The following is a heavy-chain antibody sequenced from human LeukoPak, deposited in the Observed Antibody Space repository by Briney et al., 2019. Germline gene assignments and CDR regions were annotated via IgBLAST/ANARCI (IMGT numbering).Heavy chain of an antibody. Sequence: SQTLSLTCTVSGGSISSGSYYWSWIRQPPGKGLEWIGSIYHSGSTYYNPSLQSRVTISLDTSKNQFSLKLSSATAADTAVYYCASYGDYEAKFDYWGQGTLVTVSS. CDR2: IYHSGST. D-gene: IGHD4-17*01. CDR3: ASYGDYEAKFDY. CDR1: GGSISSGSYY. V-gene: IGHV4-61*02. J-gene: IGHJ4*02.